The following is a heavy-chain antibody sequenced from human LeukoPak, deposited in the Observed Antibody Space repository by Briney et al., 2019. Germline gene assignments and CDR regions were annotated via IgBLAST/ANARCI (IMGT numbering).Heavy chain of an antibody. CDR1: GFTFSSYW. CDR2: RKQGGSEK. CDR3: ARERADAFDI. V-gene: IGHV3-7*03. J-gene: IGHJ3*02. Sequence: GGSLRLSCAASGFTFSSYWMSWVRQAPGKGLEWVANRKQGGSEKYYVDSVKGRFTISRDNAKNSLYLQMNSLRAKDTALYYCARERADAFDIWGQGTMVTVSS.